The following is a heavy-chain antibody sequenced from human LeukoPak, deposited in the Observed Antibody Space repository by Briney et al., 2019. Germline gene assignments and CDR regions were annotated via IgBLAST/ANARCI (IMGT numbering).Heavy chain of an antibody. CDR3: AKARSRYSSGWYSFDY. CDR2: IYNDGRT. Sequence: GGSLRLSCAASGFTVNNKYMTWVRQAPGKGLEWVSLIYNDGRTYYADSVKGRCTISRDNSKNTLYLQMNSLRAEDTAVYYCAKARSRYSSGWYSFDYWGQGTLVTVSS. CDR1: GFTVNNKY. V-gene: IGHV3-66*02. D-gene: IGHD6-19*01. J-gene: IGHJ4*02.